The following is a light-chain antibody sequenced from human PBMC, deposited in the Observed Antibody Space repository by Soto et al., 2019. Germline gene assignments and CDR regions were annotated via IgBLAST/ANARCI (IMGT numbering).Light chain of an antibody. CDR3: AAWDDSLNGVI. CDR2: SNN. CDR1: SSNIGSHT. Sequence: QSVLTQPPSASGTPGQRITISCSGSSSNIGSHTVNWHQQVPGTAPKLLIYSNNERPSGVPDRFSGSKSGTSASLAISGLQSGDEADYYCAAWDDSLNGVIFGGGTQL. J-gene: IGLJ2*01. V-gene: IGLV1-44*01.